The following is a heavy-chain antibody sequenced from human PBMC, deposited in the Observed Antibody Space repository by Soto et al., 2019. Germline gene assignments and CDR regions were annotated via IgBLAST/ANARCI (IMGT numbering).Heavy chain of an antibody. J-gene: IGHJ6*03. D-gene: IGHD3-9*01. V-gene: IGHV1-8*01. Sequence: ASVKVSCKASGYTFTSFDINWVRQATGQGLEWMGWMNPNSGNTGYAQKFQGWVTMTRDTSISTAYMELSRLRSDDTAVYYCARGGENYDITKYYYYYYMDVWGKGTTVSVSS. CDR2: MNPNSGNT. CDR3: ARGGENYDITKYYYYYYMDV. CDR1: GYTFTSFD.